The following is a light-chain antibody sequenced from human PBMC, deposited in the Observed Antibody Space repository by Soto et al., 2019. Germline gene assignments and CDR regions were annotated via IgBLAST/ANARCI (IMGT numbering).Light chain of an antibody. J-gene: IGLJ1*01. V-gene: IGLV1-44*01. Sequence: QSALTQPPSASGTPGQRVTISCSGSSSNIGSSTVNWYQQVPGTAPNLLIHSSDQRPSGVPGRFSGSKSGTSASLAITGLQSDDEADYYCAAWDGSLNDYGFGTGTKVTVL. CDR3: AAWDGSLNDYG. CDR1: SSNIGSST. CDR2: SSD.